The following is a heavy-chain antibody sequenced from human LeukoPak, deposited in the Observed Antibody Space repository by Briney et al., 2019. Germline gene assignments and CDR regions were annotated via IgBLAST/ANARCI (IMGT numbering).Heavy chain of an antibody. J-gene: IGHJ4*02. V-gene: IGHV3-7*01. CDR2: IKQDGGQI. Sequence: GGSLRLSCAASGFIFNTYWMTWVRQAPGKGLEWVANIKQDGGQIYYVDSVKGRFTISRDNARSVLYLQMNSLRAEDTAMYYCAKPLSYTQGGTTFDLDHWGQGTLVTVSS. D-gene: IGHD2-15*01. CDR3: AKPLSYTQGGTTFDLDH. CDR1: GFIFNTYW.